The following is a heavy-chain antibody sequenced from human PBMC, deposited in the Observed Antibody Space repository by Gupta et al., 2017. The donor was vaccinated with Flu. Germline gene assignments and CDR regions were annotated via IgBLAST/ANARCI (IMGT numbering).Heavy chain of an antibody. V-gene: IGHV4-39*01. CDR3: ARRITYGKTFDY. CDR1: GGSISDTSYY. CDR2: VGYSGNT. D-gene: IGHD2/OR15-2a*01. J-gene: IGHJ4*02. Sequence: QLQLQESGPGLVKPSETLSLICTVSGGSISDTSYYWGWIRQPPGKGLEWIGNVGYSGNTFYNPSLKSRVTISVGTSKNQFSLKLSSVTAADTAVYYCARRITYGKTFDYWGQGSLVTVSS.